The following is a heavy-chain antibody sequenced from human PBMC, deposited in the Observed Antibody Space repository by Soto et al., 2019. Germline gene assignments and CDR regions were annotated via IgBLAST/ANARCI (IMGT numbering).Heavy chain of an antibody. CDR3: ARMESFGSLNWFDP. CDR2: MNPGSGET. V-gene: IGHV1-8*02. CDR1: GYTFTNND. Sequence: QVQLVQSGAEVKKPGASVKVSCKASGYTFTNNDVSWVRQATGQGLEWMGGMNPGSGETGYAQKFQGIVTMTRDISIATAYMELNSLTSEDTAIYYCARMESFGSLNWFDPWGQGTLVTVSS. D-gene: IGHD5-18*01. J-gene: IGHJ5*02.